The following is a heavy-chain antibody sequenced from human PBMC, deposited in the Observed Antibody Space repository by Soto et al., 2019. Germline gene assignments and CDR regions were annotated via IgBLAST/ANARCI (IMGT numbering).Heavy chain of an antibody. V-gene: IGHV3-30*18. Sequence: QVQLVESGGGVVQPGMSLTLSCAVSGFNFSNYGIHWVRQAPGKGLEWVAVISQNGVNKYYGESVKGRFTLSRDNSQNTLNLQMNNLRPEDTAVYYCAKAADRDFYYAYGMDVWGQGTTVTVSS. CDR2: ISQNGVNK. J-gene: IGHJ6*02. CDR1: GFNFSNYG. CDR3: AKAADRDFYYAYGMDV.